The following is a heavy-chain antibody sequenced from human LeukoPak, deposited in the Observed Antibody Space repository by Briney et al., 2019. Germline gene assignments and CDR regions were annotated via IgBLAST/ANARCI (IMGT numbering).Heavy chain of an antibody. V-gene: IGHV3-7*03. CDR1: GFTFSSYW. J-gene: IGHJ4*02. Sequence: PGGSLRLSCAASGFTFSSYWMSWVRQAPGKGLEWVANIKQDGSEKYYVDSVKGRFTISRDNSKNTLYLQMNSLRAEDTAVYYCAKLPEGYCSSTSCLYYFDYWGQGTLVTVSS. D-gene: IGHD2-2*01. CDR3: AKLPEGYCSSTSCLYYFDY. CDR2: IKQDGSEK.